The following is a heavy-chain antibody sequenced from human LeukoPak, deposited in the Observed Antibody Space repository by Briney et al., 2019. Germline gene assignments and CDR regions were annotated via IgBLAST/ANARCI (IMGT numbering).Heavy chain of an antibody. V-gene: IGHV1-46*01. CDR1: GYTFTSYY. J-gene: IGHJ5*02. D-gene: IGHD3-10*01. CDR2: INPSGGST. Sequence: EASVKVSCKASGYTFTSYYMHWVRQAPGQGLEWMGIINPSGGSTSYAQKFQGRVTMTRDTSTSTVYMDLSSLRSEATAVYYCATADQSYYGSGSYEPWGQGTLVTVSS. CDR3: ATADQSYYGSGSYEP.